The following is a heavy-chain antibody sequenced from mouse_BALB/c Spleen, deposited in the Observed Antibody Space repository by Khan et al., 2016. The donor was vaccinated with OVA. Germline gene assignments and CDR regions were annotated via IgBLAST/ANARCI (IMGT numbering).Heavy chain of an antibody. J-gene: IGHJ1*01. CDR2: INTYTGEP. V-gene: IGHV9-3-1*01. D-gene: IGHD2-2*01. CDR1: GYTFTNYA. CDR3: ARGYWYFDV. Sequence: QIQLVQSGPELKKPGETVKISCKASGYTFTNYAMNWVKQPPGKGLKWMGWINTYTGEPTYADDFKGRFAFSLETSASTAYLQINNLKNEDTATYFCARGYWYFDVWGAGTTVTVSS.